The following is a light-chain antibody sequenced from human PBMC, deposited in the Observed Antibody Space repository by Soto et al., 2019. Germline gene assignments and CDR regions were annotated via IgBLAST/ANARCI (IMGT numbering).Light chain of an antibody. CDR2: GNT. CDR3: LSFDSSLSVV. CDR1: SSNIGAGYD. Sequence: QAVVTQPPSVCGAPGQRVTISCTGSSSNIGAGYDVHWYQQLPGRAPKLLIYGNTNRPSGVPDRFSGSKSGTSASLAITGLQAEDEADYYCLSFDSSLSVVFGGGTELTVL. V-gene: IGLV1-40*01. J-gene: IGLJ2*01.